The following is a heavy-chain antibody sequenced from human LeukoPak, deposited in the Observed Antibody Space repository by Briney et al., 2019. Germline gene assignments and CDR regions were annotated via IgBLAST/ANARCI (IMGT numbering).Heavy chain of an antibody. CDR2: IYYSGST. V-gene: IGHV4-59*12. Sequence: PSETLSLTCTVSGGSISSYYWSWIRQPPGKGLEWIGYIYYSGSTNYNPSLKSRVTISVDTSKNQFSLKLSSVTAADTAVYYCARERVGKDYNDGSRRYFALWGRGTLVTVSS. D-gene: IGHD3-22*01. J-gene: IGHJ2*01. CDR1: GGSISSYY. CDR3: ARERVGKDYNDGSRRYFAL.